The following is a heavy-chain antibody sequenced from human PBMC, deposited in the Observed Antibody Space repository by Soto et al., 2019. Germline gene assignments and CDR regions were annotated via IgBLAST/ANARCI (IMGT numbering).Heavy chain of an antibody. CDR1: GYSFTDYG. CDR2: ISAYNGNT. V-gene: IGHV1-18*01. CDR3: ARDQGTMGYCSGGSCSGPF. D-gene: IGHD2-15*01. Sequence: EASVKVSCKASGYSFTDYGISWVRQAPGQGLEWMGWISAYNGNTNYAQKFQGRVTMTTDTSTSTAYMELRSLRSEDTAVYYCARDQGTMGYCSGGSCSGPFWGQGTLVTVSS. J-gene: IGHJ4*02.